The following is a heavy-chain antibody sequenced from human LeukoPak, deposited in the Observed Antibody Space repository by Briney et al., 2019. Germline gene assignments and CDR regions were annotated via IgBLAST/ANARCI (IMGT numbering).Heavy chain of an antibody. CDR1: GFTFSSCW. CDR3: ARSSPAYYYDSSPWYYYMDV. V-gene: IGHV3-7*01. D-gene: IGHD3-22*01. Sequence: GGSLRLSCAASGFTFSSCWMNWVRQAPGKALEWVANIKQDGSEKYYVDSVKGRFTISRDNAKNSLYLQMNSLRAEDTAVYYCARSSPAYYYDSSPWYYYMDVWGKGTTVTVSS. CDR2: IKQDGSEK. J-gene: IGHJ6*03.